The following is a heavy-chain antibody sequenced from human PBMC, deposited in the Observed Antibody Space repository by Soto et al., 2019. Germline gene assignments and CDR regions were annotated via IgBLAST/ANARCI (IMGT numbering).Heavy chain of an antibody. CDR2: IYWDDDK. CDR1: GFSLRNSGVG. CDR3: AHLTTGGFDFDY. V-gene: IGHV2-5*02. D-gene: IGHD4-17*01. J-gene: IGHJ4*02. Sequence: QITLKESGPPLVKPTQTLTLTCTFSGFSLRNSGVGVGWIHQPPGKALEWLALIYWDDDKRYSPSLKSRLTITKDTSKNHVVLTMTNMDPVDTATYYCAHLTTGGFDFDYWGQGTLVTVSS.